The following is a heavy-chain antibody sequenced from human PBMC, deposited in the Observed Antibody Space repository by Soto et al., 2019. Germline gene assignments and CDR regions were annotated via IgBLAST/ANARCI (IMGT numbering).Heavy chain of an antibody. D-gene: IGHD4-4*01. J-gene: IGHJ6*03. Sequence: PGGSLRLSCAPSGFTVTSYAMSWVRQAPGKGLELVSTISGSGGNKWYADSVKGRFTISRDSSKNTLYLQMNSLRAEDTAVYYCARDLPMTTVTNPYYYYYMDVWGKGTTVTVSS. CDR1: GFTVTSYA. V-gene: IGHV3-23*01. CDR3: ARDLPMTTVTNPYYYYYMDV. CDR2: ISGSGGNK.